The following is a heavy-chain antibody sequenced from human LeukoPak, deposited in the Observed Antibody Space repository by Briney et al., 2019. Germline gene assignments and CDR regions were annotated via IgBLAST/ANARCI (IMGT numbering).Heavy chain of an antibody. V-gene: IGHV3-15*01. CDR3: STYGGGAG. J-gene: IGHJ4*02. CDR1: GFTFAPAW. CDR2: ITSNADGGTT. Sequence: GGSLRLSCAASGFTFAPAWMSWVRQAPGKGLEWLGRITSNADGGTTDYAAPVKGRFTISRDDSKDMAYLKMNSLQSEDTAMYYCSTYGGGAGWGQGTLVTVSS. D-gene: IGHD3-10*01.